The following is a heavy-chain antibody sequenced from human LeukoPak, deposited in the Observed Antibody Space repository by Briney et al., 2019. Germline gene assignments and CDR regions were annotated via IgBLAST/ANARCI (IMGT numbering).Heavy chain of an antibody. Sequence: GGSLRLSCAASGFTFSGYGMHWVRQAPGKGLEWGAVISFDASLEYYADSVKGRFTISRDNSKNTLYLQMNSLKPEDTAVYYCAKQEIGTTWSVGYWGQGTLVTVSS. J-gene: IGHJ4*02. D-gene: IGHD1-7*01. CDR3: AKQEIGTTWSVGY. V-gene: IGHV3-30*18. CDR2: ISFDASLE. CDR1: GFTFSGYG.